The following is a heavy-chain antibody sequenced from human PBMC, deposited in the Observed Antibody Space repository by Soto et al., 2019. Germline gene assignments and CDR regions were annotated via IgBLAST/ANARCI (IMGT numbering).Heavy chain of an antibody. CDR1: GGTFSSYA. CDR3: ARVGSYCSGGSCPHYYGMDV. J-gene: IGHJ6*02. D-gene: IGHD2-15*01. CDR2: IIPIFGTA. Sequence: QVQLVQSGAEVKKPGSSVKVSCKASGGTFSSYAISWVRQAPGQGLEWMGGIIPIFGTANYAQKFQGRVTITADKSTSTAYMELRSLRSEDTAVYYCARVGSYCSGGSCPHYYGMDVWGQGTTVTVSS. V-gene: IGHV1-69*06.